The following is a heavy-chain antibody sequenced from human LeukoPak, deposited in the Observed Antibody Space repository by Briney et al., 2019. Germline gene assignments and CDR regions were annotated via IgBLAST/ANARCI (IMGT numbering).Heavy chain of an antibody. J-gene: IGHJ4*02. CDR3: ARKRKDRLIDY. CDR2: IIPIFGTA. CDR1: GGTFSSYA. V-gene: IGHV1-69*05. D-gene: IGHD1-14*01. Sequence: ASVKVSCKASGGTFSSYAISWVRQAHGQGLEWMGGIIPIFGTANYAQKFQGRVTITTDESTSTAYMELSSLRSEDTAVYYCARKRKDRLIDYWGQGTLVTVSS.